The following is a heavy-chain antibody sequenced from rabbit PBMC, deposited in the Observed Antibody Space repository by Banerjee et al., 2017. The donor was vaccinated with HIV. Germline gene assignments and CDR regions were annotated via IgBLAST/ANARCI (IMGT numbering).Heavy chain of an antibody. CDR2: IRSGDGIT. CDR3: ARSDSSYTYGMDL. Sequence: QSLEESGGDLVKPGASLTLTCTASGFSFSNSYYMCWVRQAPGKGLEWITCIRSGDGITYYASWAKGRFTISKASSTTVTLQMTSLTAADTATYFCARSDSSYTYGMDLWGPGTLVTVS. V-gene: IGHV1S40*01. D-gene: IGHD8-1*01. J-gene: IGHJ6*01. CDR1: GFSFSNSYY.